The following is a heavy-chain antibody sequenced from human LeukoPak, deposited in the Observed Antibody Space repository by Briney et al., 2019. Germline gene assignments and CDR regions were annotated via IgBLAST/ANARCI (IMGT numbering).Heavy chain of an antibody. V-gene: IGHV3-74*01. Sequence: PRGSLRLSCVASGFTFSNYWMHWVRQVPGKGLVWVSRINLDGSTTTYADSVKGRFTISRDNAKNTLYLQMNSLRAEDTALYYCARDKTVSALRRDYMDVWGKGTTVTVSS. CDR2: INLDGSTT. J-gene: IGHJ6*03. D-gene: IGHD4-17*01. CDR1: GFTFSNYW. CDR3: ARDKTVSALRRDYMDV.